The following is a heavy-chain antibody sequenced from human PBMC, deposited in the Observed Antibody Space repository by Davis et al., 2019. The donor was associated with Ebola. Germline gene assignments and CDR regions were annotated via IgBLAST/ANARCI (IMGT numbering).Heavy chain of an antibody. J-gene: IGHJ4*02. CDR2: IYYSGST. CDR1: GGSISSYY. Sequence: SETLSLTCTVSGGSISSYYWSWIRQPPGKGLEWIGYIYYSGSTNYNPSLKSRVTISVDTSKNQFSLELSSVTAADTAVYYCARHGLGVYPFDHWGQGTLVTVSS. CDR3: ARHGLGVYPFDH. V-gene: IGHV4-59*01. D-gene: IGHD3-10*01.